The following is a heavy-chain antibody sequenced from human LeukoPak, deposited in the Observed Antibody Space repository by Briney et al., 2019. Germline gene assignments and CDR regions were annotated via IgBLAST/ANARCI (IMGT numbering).Heavy chain of an antibody. CDR2: MNPNSGNT. CDR3: ARGAGWSDFDY. D-gene: IGHD6-19*01. CDR1: GYTFTSYD. V-gene: IGHV1-8*01. J-gene: IGHJ4*02. Sequence: ASVKVSCKASGYTFTSYDINWVRQATGQGLEWMGWMNPNSGNTGYAQKLQGRVTMTTDTSTSTAYMELRSLRSDDTAVYYCARGAGWSDFDYWGQGTLVTVS.